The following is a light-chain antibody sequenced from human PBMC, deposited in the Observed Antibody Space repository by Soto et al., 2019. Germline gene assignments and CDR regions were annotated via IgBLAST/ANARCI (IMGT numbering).Light chain of an antibody. Sequence: DIQMTQSPSTLSASVGDRVTITCRASQSISNRLAWYHQKPGKAPKLLIYAASTLQSGVPSRFSGSGSGTDFTLTISSLQPEDFATYYCQQLNSYPPWTFGQGTKVDIK. J-gene: IGKJ1*01. CDR1: QSISNR. V-gene: IGKV1-5*01. CDR2: AAS. CDR3: QQLNSYPPWT.